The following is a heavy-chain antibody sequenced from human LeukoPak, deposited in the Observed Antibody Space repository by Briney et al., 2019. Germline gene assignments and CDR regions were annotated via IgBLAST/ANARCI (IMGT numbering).Heavy chain of an antibody. D-gene: IGHD4-17*01. CDR2: IYYSGST. Sequence: SETLSLTCTVSGGSISSGGYYWSWIRQHPGTGLEWIGYIYYSGSTYYNPSLKSRVTISVDTSKNQFSLKLSSVTAADTAVYYCARWATTVPNYFDYWGQGTLVTVSS. J-gene: IGHJ4*02. CDR1: GGSISSGGYY. V-gene: IGHV4-31*03. CDR3: ARWATTVPNYFDY.